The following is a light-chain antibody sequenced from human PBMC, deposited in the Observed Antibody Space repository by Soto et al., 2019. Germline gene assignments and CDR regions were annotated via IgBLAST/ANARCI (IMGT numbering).Light chain of an antibody. CDR2: EVS. J-gene: IGLJ2*01. CDR1: SSDVGSYNL. V-gene: IGLV2-23*02. Sequence: QSALTQPASVSGSPGQSITISCTGTSSDVGSYNLVSWYQQHPGKAPKLMVYEVSQRPSGVSDRFSGSKSGNTASLTISGLQAEDDADYYCCAYAGTTTFVVFGGGTKVTVL. CDR3: CAYAGTTTFVV.